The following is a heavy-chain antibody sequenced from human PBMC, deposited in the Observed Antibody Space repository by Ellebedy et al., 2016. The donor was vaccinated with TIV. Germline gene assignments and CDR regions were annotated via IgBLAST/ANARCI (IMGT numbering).Heavy chain of an antibody. V-gene: IGHV3-74*01. CDR3: ASGHRGISFGI. J-gene: IGHJ3*02. Sequence: PGGSLRLSCAASGFTFSNYWMHWVRKGPGKGLVWVSRSSSDGRSTSYADSVKGRFTISRDNAKNSLYLQMNSLRAEDTAVYYCASGHRGISFGIWGQGTMVTVSS. D-gene: IGHD3-16*01. CDR1: GFTFSNYW. CDR2: SSSDGRST.